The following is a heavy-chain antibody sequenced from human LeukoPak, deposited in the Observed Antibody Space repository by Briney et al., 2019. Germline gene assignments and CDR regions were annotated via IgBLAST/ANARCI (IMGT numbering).Heavy chain of an antibody. Sequence: GGSLRLSCAASGFTFDDYAMHWVRQAPGKGLEWVSGISWNSGSIGYADSVKGRFTISRDNAKNSLYLQMNSLRAEDTALYYCAKAGYSYGFDHWGQGTLVTVSS. CDR3: AKAGYSYGFDH. V-gene: IGHV3-9*01. J-gene: IGHJ5*02. CDR1: GFTFDDYA. CDR2: ISWNSGSI. D-gene: IGHD5-18*01.